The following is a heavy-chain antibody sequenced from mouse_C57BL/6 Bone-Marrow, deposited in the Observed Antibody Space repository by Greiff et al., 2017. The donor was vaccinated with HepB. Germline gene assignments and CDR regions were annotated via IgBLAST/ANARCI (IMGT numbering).Heavy chain of an antibody. CDR2: ISSGSSTI. V-gene: IGHV5-17*01. D-gene: IGHD1-1*02. Sequence: EVQGVESGGGLVKPGGSLKLSCAASGFTFSDYGIHWVRQAPEKGLEWVAYISSGSSTIYYADTVKGRFTISRDNAKNTLFLQMTSLRSEDTAMYYCARPLFFAYWGQGTLVTVSA. CDR1: GFTFSDYG. J-gene: IGHJ3*01. CDR3: ARPLFFAY.